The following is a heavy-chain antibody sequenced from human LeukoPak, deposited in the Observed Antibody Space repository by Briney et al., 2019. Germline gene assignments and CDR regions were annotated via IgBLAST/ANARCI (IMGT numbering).Heavy chain of an antibody. D-gene: IGHD2-15*01. Sequence: PGGSLRLSCEASGFTFSSYTMNWVRQAPGEGLEWVSSITSSSSSIYYADSVKGRITISRDNARNSLYLQMNSLRAEDTAVYYCARDGRKGSDYWGQGTLVTVSS. J-gene: IGHJ4*02. CDR1: GFTFSSYT. CDR2: ITSSSSSI. V-gene: IGHV3-21*01. CDR3: ARDGRKGSDY.